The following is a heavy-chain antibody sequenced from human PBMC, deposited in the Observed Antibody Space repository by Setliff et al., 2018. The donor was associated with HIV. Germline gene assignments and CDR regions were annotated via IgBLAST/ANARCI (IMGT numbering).Heavy chain of an antibody. D-gene: IGHD5-12*01. J-gene: IGHJ4*02. V-gene: IGHV4-61*09. Sequence: SETLSLTCSVSGGSISSGNYYWGWTRQPAGKGLEWIGHIYTDGTIKYNPSLKSRLTISLDTSKNQFSLKLNSVTAADTAVYYGERGGQSSGYAIEYWGQGTLVTVSS. CDR2: IYTDGTI. CDR1: GGSISSGNYY. CDR3: ERGGQSSGYAIEY.